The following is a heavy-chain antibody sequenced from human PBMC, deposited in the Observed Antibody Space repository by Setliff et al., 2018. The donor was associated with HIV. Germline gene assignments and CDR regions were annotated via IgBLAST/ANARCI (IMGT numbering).Heavy chain of an antibody. CDR3: ARLIVVVPVAMGPYFDY. CDR1: GFNVNNKY. CDR2: IYSDDYT. V-gene: IGHV3-66*04. Sequence: GGSLRLSCAASGFNVNNKYMSWVRQAPGKGLEWVSIIYSDDYTKYADSLKGRFTISRDTSKNTLYLQMNDLRAEDTAVYYCARLIVVVPVAMGPYFDYWGQGSLVTVSS. J-gene: IGHJ4*02. D-gene: IGHD2-2*01.